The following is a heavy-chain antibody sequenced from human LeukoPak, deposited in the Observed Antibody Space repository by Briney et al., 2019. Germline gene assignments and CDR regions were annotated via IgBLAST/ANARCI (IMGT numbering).Heavy chain of an antibody. CDR1: GYTFTSYY. V-gene: IGHV1-46*01. CDR2: INPSGGHT. CDR3: ARTYDSSGYYHYFDY. J-gene: IGHJ4*02. Sequence: ASVKVSCKASGYTFTSYYLHWVRQAPGQGLEWMGIINPSGGHTTYAQRFQGRVTITRDTSTSTLYMDLSSLRSEDTAVYYCARTYDSSGYYHYFDYWGQGTLVTVSS. D-gene: IGHD3-22*01.